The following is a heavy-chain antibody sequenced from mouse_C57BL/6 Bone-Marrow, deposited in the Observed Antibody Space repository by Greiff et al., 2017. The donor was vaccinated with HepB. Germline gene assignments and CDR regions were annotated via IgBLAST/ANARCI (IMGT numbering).Heavy chain of an antibody. Sequence: DVKLVESEGGLVQPGSSMKLSCTASGFTFSDYYMAWVRQVPEKGLEWVANINYDGSSTYYLDSLKSRFIISRDNAKNILYLQMSSLKSEDTATYYCARDLDYFDYCGQGTTLTVSS. V-gene: IGHV5-16*01. CDR1: GFTFSDYY. CDR2: INYDGSST. J-gene: IGHJ2*01. CDR3: ARDLDYFDY.